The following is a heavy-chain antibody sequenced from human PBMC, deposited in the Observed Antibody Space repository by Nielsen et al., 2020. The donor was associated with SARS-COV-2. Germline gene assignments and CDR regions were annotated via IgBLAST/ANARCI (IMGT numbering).Heavy chain of an antibody. Sequence: GGSLRLSCAASGSTFSSYSMNWVRQAPGKGLEWVSSISSSSSYIYYADSVKGRFTISRDNAKNSLYLQMNSLRAEDTAVYYCARDRVGAEYFQHWGQGTLVTVSS. CDR2: ISSSSSYI. D-gene: IGHD3-10*01. CDR1: GSTFSSYS. J-gene: IGHJ1*01. CDR3: ARDRVGAEYFQH. V-gene: IGHV3-21*01.